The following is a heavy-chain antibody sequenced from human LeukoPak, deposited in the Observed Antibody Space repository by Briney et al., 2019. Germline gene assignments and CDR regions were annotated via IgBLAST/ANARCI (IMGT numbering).Heavy chain of an antibody. J-gene: IGHJ3*02. V-gene: IGHV3-20*01. CDR2: INWNGGST. CDR1: GFTFDDYG. CDR3: ARDKAARGISYYYDSSGYPRATFDI. D-gene: IGHD3-22*01. Sequence: GGSLRLSCAASGFTFDDYGMSWVRQAPGKGLEWVSGINWNGGSTGYADSVKGRFTISRDNAKNSLYLQMNSLRAEDTALYHCARDKAARGISYYYDSSGYPRATFDIWGQGTMVTVSS.